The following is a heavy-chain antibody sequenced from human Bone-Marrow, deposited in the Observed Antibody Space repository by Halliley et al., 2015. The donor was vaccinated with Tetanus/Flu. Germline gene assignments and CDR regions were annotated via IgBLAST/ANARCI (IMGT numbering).Heavy chain of an antibody. Sequence: TLSLTCTVSGGSISSSTYYWGWIRQAPGKGLERIGTIYYSGSTYYYPSLKSRVTISVDTSKNQFSLKLNSVTAADTAVYYCARLTNWGSYFDYWGQGTLFTVSS. D-gene: IGHD7-27*01. J-gene: IGHJ4*02. CDR3: ARLTNWGSYFDY. CDR1: GGSISSSTYY. V-gene: IGHV4-39*01. CDR2: IYYSGST.